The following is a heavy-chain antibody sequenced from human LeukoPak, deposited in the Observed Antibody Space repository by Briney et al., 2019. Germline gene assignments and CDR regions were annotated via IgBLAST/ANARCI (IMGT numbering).Heavy chain of an antibody. CDR3: ARVIAVAGTDFDY. CDR1: GYSFTSYW. J-gene: IGHJ4*02. V-gene: IGHV5-51*01. D-gene: IGHD6-19*01. Sequence: GESLKISCKGSGYSFTSYWIGWVRQMPGKGLEWLGIIYPGDSDTRYSPSFQGRVTISADKSISTAYLQWSSLKASDTAMYYCARVIAVAGTDFDYWGQGTLVTVSS. CDR2: IYPGDSDT.